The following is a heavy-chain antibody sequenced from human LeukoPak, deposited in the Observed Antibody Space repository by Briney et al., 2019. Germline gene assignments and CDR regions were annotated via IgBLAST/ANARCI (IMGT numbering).Heavy chain of an antibody. CDR1: GFTFSSFE. Sequence: GSLRLSCAASGFTFSSFEMNWVRQAPGKGLEWIGYIYYSGSTNYNPSLKSRVTISVDTSKNQFSLKLSSVTAADTAVYYCASHSGYYSGDAFDIWGQGTMVTVSS. V-gene: IGHV4-59*08. CDR2: IYYSGST. CDR3: ASHSGYYSGDAFDI. D-gene: IGHD3-22*01. J-gene: IGHJ3*02.